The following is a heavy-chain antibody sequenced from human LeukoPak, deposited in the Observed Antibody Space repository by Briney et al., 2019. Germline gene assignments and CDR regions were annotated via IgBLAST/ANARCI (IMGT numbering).Heavy chain of an antibody. Sequence: PGGSLTLSCAVSGVSFSDYAMNWVRLAPGTGLQWVSSISGSGGGTYYADSVKGRFSISRDNSKNTLSLQMNSLRAEDTALYYCVKGGQRYDFWRFDYWGQGTVVTVSS. CDR1: GVSFSDYA. D-gene: IGHD3-3*01. CDR2: ISGSGGGT. J-gene: IGHJ4*02. V-gene: IGHV3-23*01. CDR3: VKGGQRYDFWRFDY.